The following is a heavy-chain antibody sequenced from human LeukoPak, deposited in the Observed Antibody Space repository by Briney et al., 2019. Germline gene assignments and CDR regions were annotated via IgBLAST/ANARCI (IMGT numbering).Heavy chain of an antibody. CDR1: GFTFSSYA. Sequence: PGGSLRLSCAASGFTFSSYAMSRVRQAPGKGLEWISLIFGTGGGTYYADSVKGRFTISRDNSKNTLYLEMNSLRAEDTAVYYCGKDRGHPYSTYLLDYWGQGTLVTVSS. V-gene: IGHV3-23*01. CDR3: GKDRGHPYSTYLLDY. J-gene: IGHJ4*02. D-gene: IGHD2-2*01. CDR2: IFGTGGGT.